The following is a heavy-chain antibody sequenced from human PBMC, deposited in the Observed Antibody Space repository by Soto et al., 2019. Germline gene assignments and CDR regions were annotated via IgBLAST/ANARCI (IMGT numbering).Heavy chain of an antibody. CDR1: GFTFDDYA. CDR3: TKGPCSDGGCYFDS. Sequence: EVQLVESGGGLVQAGKSLRLSCAASGFTFDDYAMDWVRHAPGKGLEWVSSLSWNSGRIGYADSVKGRFSISRDNAKNSLYLQLNSLRPEDTAFYYCTKGPCSDGGCYFDSWGQGTLVTVSS. J-gene: IGHJ5*01. D-gene: IGHD2-15*01. CDR2: LSWNSGRI. V-gene: IGHV3-9*01.